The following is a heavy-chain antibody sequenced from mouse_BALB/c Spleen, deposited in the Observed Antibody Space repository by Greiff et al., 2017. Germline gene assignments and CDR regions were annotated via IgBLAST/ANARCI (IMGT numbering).Heavy chain of an antibody. Sequence: QVQLQQSGPGLVAPSQSLSITCTVSGFSLTGYGVNWVRQPPGKGLEWLGMIWGDGSTDYNSALKSRLSISKDNSKSQVFLKMNSLQTDDTARYYCARDGAYYYGSSYDYYAMDYWGQGTSVTVSS. D-gene: IGHD1-1*01. V-gene: IGHV2-6-7*01. CDR3: ARDGAYYYGSSYDYYAMDY. CDR1: GFSLTGYG. CDR2: IWGDGST. J-gene: IGHJ4*01.